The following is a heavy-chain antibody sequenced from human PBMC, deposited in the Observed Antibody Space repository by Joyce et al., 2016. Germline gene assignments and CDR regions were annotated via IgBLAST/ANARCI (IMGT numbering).Heavy chain of an antibody. J-gene: IGHJ4*02. Sequence: EVQLVQSGGVVVQPGGSLRLSCAASGFTFDDYTMHWVRQGPGKGLEWGSLIYRDGSSTYYTESVKGRFTISRDNSKNSLYLQMNSLTTEDTAFYYCAKDRYRYSGNFDYWGQGTLVTVSS. CDR3: AKDRYRYSGNFDY. V-gene: IGHV3-43*01. CDR2: IYRDGSST. CDR1: GFTFDDYT. D-gene: IGHD1-26*01.